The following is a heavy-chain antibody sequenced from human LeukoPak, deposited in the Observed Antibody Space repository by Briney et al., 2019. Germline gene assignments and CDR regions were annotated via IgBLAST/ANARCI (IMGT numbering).Heavy chain of an antibody. D-gene: IGHD3-22*01. CDR1: GYTFTGYY. CDR3: AREERNYYDSSGYLDY. V-gene: IGHV1-2*02. J-gene: IGHJ4*02. CDR2: INPNSGGT. Sequence: ASVKVSCKASGYTFTGYYMHWVRQAPGQGLEWMGWINPNSGGTNYAQKFQGRVTMTRDTSISTAYMELSRLRSDGTAVYYCAREERNYYDSSGYLDYWGQGTLVTVSS.